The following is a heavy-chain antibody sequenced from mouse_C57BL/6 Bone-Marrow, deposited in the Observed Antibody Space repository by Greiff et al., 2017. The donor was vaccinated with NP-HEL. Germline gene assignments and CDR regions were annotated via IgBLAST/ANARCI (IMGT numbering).Heavy chain of an antibody. CDR3: ARYGSSRHYYAMDY. D-gene: IGHD1-1*01. J-gene: IGHJ4*01. Sequence: VKLVESGPGLVQPSQSLSITCTVSGFSLTSYGVHWVRQSPGKGLEWLGVIWSGGSTDYNAAFISRLSISKDNSKSQVFFKMNSLQADDTAIYYCARYGSSRHYYAMDYWGQGTSVTVSS. CDR2: IWSGGST. V-gene: IGHV2-2*01. CDR1: GFSLTSYG.